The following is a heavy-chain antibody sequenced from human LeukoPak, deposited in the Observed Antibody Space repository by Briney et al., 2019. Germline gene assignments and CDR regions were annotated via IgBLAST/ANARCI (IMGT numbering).Heavy chain of an antibody. J-gene: IGHJ4*02. CDR2: IYYSGST. CDR1: GGSISSSSYY. D-gene: IGHD5-12*01. CDR3: ATQAATSGYDLDY. V-gene: IGHV4-39*01. Sequence: PSETLSLTCTVSGGSISSSSYYWGWIRQPPGKGLEWIGSIYYSGSTYYNPSLKSRVTISVGTSKNQFSLKLSSVTAADTAVYYCATQAATSGYDLDYWGQGTLVTVSS.